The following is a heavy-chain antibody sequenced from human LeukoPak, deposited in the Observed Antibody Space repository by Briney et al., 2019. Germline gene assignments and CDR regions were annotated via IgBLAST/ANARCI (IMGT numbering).Heavy chain of an antibody. Sequence: ASVKVSCKASGYTLTSYYIHWVRQAPGQGIEWMAWINPNSGVTNYAQKFQGRVTLTRHTPISTVYMEVSRLRSDDTAVYYCARALMTTVTLGDYWGQGTLVTVSS. J-gene: IGHJ4*02. CDR2: INPNSGVT. CDR3: ARALMTTVTLGDY. CDR1: GYTLTSYY. V-gene: IGHV1-2*02. D-gene: IGHD4-11*01.